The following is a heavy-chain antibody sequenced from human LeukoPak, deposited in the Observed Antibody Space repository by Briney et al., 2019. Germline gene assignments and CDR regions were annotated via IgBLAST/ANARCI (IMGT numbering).Heavy chain of an antibody. V-gene: IGHV3-21*01. CDR3: ARGRPLAAADGGQPPDY. Sequence: PGGSLRLSCAAPGFTFSSYSMNWVRQAPGKGLEWVSSISSSSSYIYYADSVKGRFTISRDNAKNSLYLQMNSLRAEDTAVYYCARGRPLAAADGGQPPDYWGQGTLVTVSS. D-gene: IGHD6-13*01. J-gene: IGHJ4*02. CDR2: ISSSSSYI. CDR1: GFTFSSYS.